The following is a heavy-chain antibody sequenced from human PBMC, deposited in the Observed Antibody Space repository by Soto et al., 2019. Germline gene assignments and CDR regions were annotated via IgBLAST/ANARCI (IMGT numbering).Heavy chain of an antibody. CDR1: GYTFTCYH. J-gene: IGHJ5*02. D-gene: IGHD1-26*01. CDR2: INTNTGDT. CDR3: ARWVGASNWFDP. Sequence: ASVKVSCKTSGYTFTCYHIHWVRQAPGQGLEWMGWINTNTGDTNYAQKFEGWVTMTRDTSINTAYVQVSRLTSDDTAVYYCARWVGASNWFDPWGQGTQVTVSS. V-gene: IGHV1-2*04.